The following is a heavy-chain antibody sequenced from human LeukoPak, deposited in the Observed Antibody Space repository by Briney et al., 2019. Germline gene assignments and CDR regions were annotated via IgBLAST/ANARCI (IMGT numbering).Heavy chain of an antibody. D-gene: IGHD3-22*01. J-gene: IGHJ1*01. CDR1: GGSFSGYY. Sequence: SETLSLTCAGYGGSFSGYYWSWIRQPPGKGLEWIGEINHSGSTNYNPSLKSRVSISVDTSKNQFSVKLSSVPAADTAVYYCASGDSSGYYHWRQGTLVTVSS. CDR3: ASGDSSGYYH. V-gene: IGHV4-34*01. CDR2: INHSGST.